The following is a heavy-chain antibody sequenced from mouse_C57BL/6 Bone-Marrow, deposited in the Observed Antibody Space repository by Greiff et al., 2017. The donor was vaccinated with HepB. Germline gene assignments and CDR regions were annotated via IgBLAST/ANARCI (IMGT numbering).Heavy chain of an antibody. V-gene: IGHV1-81*01. J-gene: IGHJ2*01. CDR1: GYTFTSYG. CDR2: IYPRSGNT. Sequence: VQLQESGAELARPGASVKLSCKASGYTFTSYGISWVKQRTGQGLEWIGEIYPRSGNTYYNEKFKGKATLTADKSSSTAYMELRSLTSEDSAVYFCARELWYPYYFDYWGQGTTLTVSS. CDR3: ARELWYPYYFDY. D-gene: IGHD2-1*01.